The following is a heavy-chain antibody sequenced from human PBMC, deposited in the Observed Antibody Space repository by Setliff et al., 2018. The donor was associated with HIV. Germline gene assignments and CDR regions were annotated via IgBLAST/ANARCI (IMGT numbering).Heavy chain of an antibody. D-gene: IGHD3-10*01. J-gene: IGHJ6*02. CDR2: ISIGSGAAI. Sequence: SLRLSCAASGFTFRNYKFNWVRQAPGRGLEWVSSISIGSGAAIYYAESVQGRFTVSRDNSKNSLYLQMNSLRVEDTAVYYCARDYLYYNMYNGSPVYGMDVWGQGTTVTVSS. V-gene: IGHV3-48*03. CDR1: GFTFRNYK. CDR3: ARDYLYYNMYNGSPVYGMDV.